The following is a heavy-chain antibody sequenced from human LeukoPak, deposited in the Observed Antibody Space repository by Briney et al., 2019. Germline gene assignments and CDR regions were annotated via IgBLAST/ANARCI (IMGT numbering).Heavy chain of an antibody. V-gene: IGHV1-8*03. CDR2: MNPNSGNT. CDR1: GYTFTSYD. J-gene: IGHJ4*02. Sequence: ASVKVSCKASGYTFTSYDINWVRQATGQGLEWMGWMNPNSGNTGYAQKFQGRVTITRNTSISTAYMELSSLRSEDTAVYYCARVDDFWSGYNDYWGQGTLVTVSS. CDR3: ARVDDFWSGYNDY. D-gene: IGHD3-3*01.